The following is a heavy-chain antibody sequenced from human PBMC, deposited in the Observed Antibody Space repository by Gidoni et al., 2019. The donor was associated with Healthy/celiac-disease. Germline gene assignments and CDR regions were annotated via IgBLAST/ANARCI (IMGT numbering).Heavy chain of an antibody. D-gene: IGHD6-13*01. V-gene: IGHV4-4*02. J-gene: IGHJ4*02. CDR2: IYHSGST. CDR1: TSSSNW. CDR3: ARAYSSSWYPDY. Sequence: TSSSNWWSWVRPPPGQGLEWIGEIYHSGSTNYSPSLKSRVTISVDKSKNQFSLKLSSVTAAGTAVYYCARAYSSSWYPDYWGQGTLVTVSS.